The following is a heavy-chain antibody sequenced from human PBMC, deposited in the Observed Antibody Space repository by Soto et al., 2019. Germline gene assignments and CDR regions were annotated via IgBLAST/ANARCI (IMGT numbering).Heavy chain of an antibody. J-gene: IGHJ4*02. V-gene: IGHV1-69*13. Sequence: SVKVSCKASGGTFSSYAISWVRQAPGQGLEWMGGIIPIFGTANYAQKFQGRVTITADESTSTAYMELSSLRSEDTAVYYCARDATYYDDSSGYRAGGYWGQGTLVTVSS. CDR1: GGTFSSYA. CDR3: ARDATYYDDSSGYRAGGY. D-gene: IGHD3-22*01. CDR2: IIPIFGTA.